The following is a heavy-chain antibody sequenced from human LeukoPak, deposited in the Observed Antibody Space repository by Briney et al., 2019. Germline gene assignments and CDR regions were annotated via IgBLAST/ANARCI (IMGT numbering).Heavy chain of an antibody. J-gene: IGHJ4*02. Sequence: HSGGTLRLSCAASGFTFSSYGMTWVRQAPGKGLEWVSSISGSGGSTDYADSVKGRFTISRDNSKNTLYLQMNSLRAEDTAAYYCAKGLYIYAYYFDYWGQGTLVTVSS. CDR1: GFTFSSYG. CDR3: AKGLYIYAYYFDY. D-gene: IGHD5-18*01. CDR2: ISGSGGST. V-gene: IGHV3-23*01.